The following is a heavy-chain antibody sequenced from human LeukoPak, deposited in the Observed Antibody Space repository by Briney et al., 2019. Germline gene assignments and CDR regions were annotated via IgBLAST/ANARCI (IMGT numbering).Heavy chain of an antibody. D-gene: IGHD2-2*01. CDR2: IYSGGST. CDR1: GFTVSSNY. CDR3: ARDLGDIVVVPAAMPFDY. V-gene: IGHV3-53*01. Sequence: GGSLRLSCAASGFTVSSNYMSWVRQAPGKGLEWVSVIYSGGSTYYADSVKGRFTISRDNSKNTLYLQMNSLRAEDTAVYYCARDLGDIVVVPAAMPFDYWGQGTLVTVSS. J-gene: IGHJ4*02.